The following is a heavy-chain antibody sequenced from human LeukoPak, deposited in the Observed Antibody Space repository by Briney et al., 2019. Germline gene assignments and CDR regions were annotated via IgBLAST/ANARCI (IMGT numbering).Heavy chain of an antibody. V-gene: IGHV3-30*18. D-gene: IGHD3-10*01. CDR3: AKSYYYGLSDY. CDR2: ISYDGSNK. CDR1: GFTFSRYA. J-gene: IGHJ4*02. Sequence: GGSLRLSCAASGFTFSRYAMHWVRQGPGKGLEWVAAISYDGSNKKYADSVKGRFTISRDNSKNTLYLQMNSLRAEDTAVYYCAKSYYYGLSDYWGQGTLVTVSS.